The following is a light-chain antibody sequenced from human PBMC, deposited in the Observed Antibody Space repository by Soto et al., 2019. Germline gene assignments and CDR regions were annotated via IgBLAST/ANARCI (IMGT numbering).Light chain of an antibody. CDR2: KAS. CDR3: QKYLSYSYT. J-gene: IGKJ2*01. V-gene: IGKV1-5*03. Sequence: DIQMTQSPSTLSASVGDRVTITCRASQSISCWLAWYQQKPEQAPKLLIYKASRLESGVPYRFSVNGSGTAFTLTISSLKHDDFSTYDCQKYLSYSYTFGQGTKLQIK. CDR1: QSISCW.